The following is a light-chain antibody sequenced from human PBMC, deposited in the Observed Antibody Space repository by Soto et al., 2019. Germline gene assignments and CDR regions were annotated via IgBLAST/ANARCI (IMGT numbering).Light chain of an antibody. CDR2: WAS. V-gene: IGKV4-1*01. CDR3: QQYYRPWT. Sequence: DIVMTQSPDSLAVSLGERATINCKSSQSVLYSSNNKNYLAWYQQKPGQPPKLLIYWASTRESGVPDRFSGSGSGTDFPLTISSLQAEDVEVYYWQQYYRPWTFGQGTKVEIK. CDR1: QSVLYSSNNKNY. J-gene: IGKJ1*01.